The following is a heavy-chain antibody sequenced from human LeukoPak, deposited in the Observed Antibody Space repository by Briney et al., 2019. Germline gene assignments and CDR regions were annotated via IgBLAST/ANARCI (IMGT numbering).Heavy chain of an antibody. CDR2: IYHSGST. D-gene: IGHD1-1*01. V-gene: IGHV4-4*02. CDR1: GGSISSSNW. J-gene: IGHJ5*02. Sequence: SETLSLTCAVSGGSISSSNWWSWVRQPPGKGLEWIGEIYHSGSTNYNPSLKSRVTISVDTSKNQFSLKLSSVTAADTAIYYCARNGYMGFDPWGQGTLVTVSS. CDR3: ARNGYMGFDP.